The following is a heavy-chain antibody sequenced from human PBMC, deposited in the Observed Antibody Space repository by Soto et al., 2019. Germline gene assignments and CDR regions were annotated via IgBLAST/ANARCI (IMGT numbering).Heavy chain of an antibody. V-gene: IGHV3-53*01. CDR1: GFTVSSNY. CDR3: ARAFSSSSWYAFDI. CDR2: IYSGGST. D-gene: IGHD6-13*01. J-gene: IGHJ3*02. Sequence: LRLSCAASGFTVSSNYMSWVRQAPGKGLEWVSVIYSGGSTYYADSVKGRFTISRDNSKNTLYLQMNSLRAEDTAVYYCARAFSSSSWYAFDIWGQGTMVTVSS.